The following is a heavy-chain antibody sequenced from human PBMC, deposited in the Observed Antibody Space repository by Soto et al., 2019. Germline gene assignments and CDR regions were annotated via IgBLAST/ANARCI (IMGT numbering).Heavy chain of an antibody. CDR3: ASESSSSCDDY. Sequence: QVQLVQSGADVKKPGASVKVSCKASGYTFTSSGISWVRQAPGQGLEWMGWISAYNGNTNYAQKLQGRITMTTDTTTTTAYMALRSLRYEDTAWYYCASESSSSCDDYWCQGTLCSVS. D-gene: IGHD6-13*01. CDR2: ISAYNGNT. J-gene: IGHJ4*02. CDR1: GYTFTSSG. V-gene: IGHV1-18*01.